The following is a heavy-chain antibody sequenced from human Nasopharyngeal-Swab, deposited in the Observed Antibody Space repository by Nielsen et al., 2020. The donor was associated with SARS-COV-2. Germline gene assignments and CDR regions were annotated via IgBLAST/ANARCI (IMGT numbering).Heavy chain of an antibody. J-gene: IGHJ6*02. V-gene: IGHV3-21*01. D-gene: IGHD3-22*01. CDR3: ARRGDSSGYYYYYYYGMDV. CDR1: GFTFSSYS. CDR2: ISSSSSYI. Sequence: GESLKISCAASGFTFSSYSMNWVRQAPGKGLEWVSSISSSSSYIYYADSVKGRFTISRDNAKNSLYLQMNSLRAEDTAVYYCARRGDSSGYYYYYYYGMDVWGQGTTVTVSS.